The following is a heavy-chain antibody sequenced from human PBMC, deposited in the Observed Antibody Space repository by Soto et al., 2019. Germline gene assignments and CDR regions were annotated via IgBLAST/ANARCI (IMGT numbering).Heavy chain of an antibody. V-gene: IGHV3-23*01. Sequence: GSLRLSCAASGFTFSSYAMSWVRQAPGKGLEWVSAISGSGGSTYYADSVKGRFTISRDNSKNTLYLQMNSLRAEDTAVYYCAKGVHDYDYYYGMDVWGQGTTVTVSS. CDR3: AKGVHDYDYYYGMDV. CDR2: ISGSGGST. CDR1: GFTFSSYA. J-gene: IGHJ6*02.